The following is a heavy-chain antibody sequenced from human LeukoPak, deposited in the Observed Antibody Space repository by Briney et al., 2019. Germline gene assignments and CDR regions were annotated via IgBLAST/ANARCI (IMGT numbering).Heavy chain of an antibody. CDR3: ARALGRIATWRDALDI. Sequence: PSETLSLTCTVSDGSISTYYWTWIRQPPGKGLEWIGYIYYSGSTNYNPSLKSRVTISVDTSKNQFSLKLNSVTAADTAVYYCARALGRIATWRDALDIWGQGTMVTVSS. D-gene: IGHD2-15*01. CDR2: IYYSGST. V-gene: IGHV4-59*01. J-gene: IGHJ3*02. CDR1: DGSISTYY.